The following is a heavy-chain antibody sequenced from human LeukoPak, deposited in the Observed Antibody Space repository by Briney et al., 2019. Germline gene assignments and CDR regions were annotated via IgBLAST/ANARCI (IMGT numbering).Heavy chain of an antibody. CDR2: IYYSGST. V-gene: IGHV4-30-4*02. Sequence: SETLSLTCTVSGGSISSGDYYWSWIRQPPGKGLEWVGYIYYSGSTYYNPSLKSRVTISVDTSKNQFSLKLSSVTAADTAVYYCARVPSQRHYLFDYWGQGTLVTVSS. D-gene: IGHD1-26*01. CDR1: GGSISSGDYY. J-gene: IGHJ4*02. CDR3: ARVPSQRHYLFDY.